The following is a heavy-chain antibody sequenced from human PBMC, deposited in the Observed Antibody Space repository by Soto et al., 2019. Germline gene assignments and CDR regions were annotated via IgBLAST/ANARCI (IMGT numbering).Heavy chain of an antibody. J-gene: IGHJ4*02. CDR1: GFSLSTDDVG. V-gene: IGHV2-5*02. CDR3: ARSNYSISSFDY. D-gene: IGHD6-6*01. CDR2: IYWDDDK. Sequence: SGPTLVNPTQTLTLTCTFSGFSLSTDDVGVGWIRQPPGKALDWLAVIYWDDDKRYSPSLKSRLTITKDTSKNQVLLTMTNMEPVDTATYFCARSNYSISSFDYWAQGALCTVSS.